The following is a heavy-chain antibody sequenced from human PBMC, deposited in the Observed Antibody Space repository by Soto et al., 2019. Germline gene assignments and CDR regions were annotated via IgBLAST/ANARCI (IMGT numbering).Heavy chain of an antibody. CDR2: ISGSGGVT. Sequence: PGGSLRLSCAASGFTFSSFAMSWVRQAPGKGLEWVSAISGSGGVTYYAESLKGRFTISRDNSRSTLFLQMNSLRAEDTAVYYCAKSSDFWSGPNWFDPWGQGTLVTVSS. J-gene: IGHJ5*02. V-gene: IGHV3-23*01. CDR3: AKSSDFWSGPNWFDP. CDR1: GFTFSSFA. D-gene: IGHD3-3*01.